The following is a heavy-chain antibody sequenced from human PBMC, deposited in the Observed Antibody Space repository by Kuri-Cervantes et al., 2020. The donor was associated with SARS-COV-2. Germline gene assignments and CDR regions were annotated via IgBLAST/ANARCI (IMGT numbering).Heavy chain of an antibody. Sequence: SETLSLTCTISGGSISNYYWSWIRQPAGKGLEWIGRIYTSGSTNYNPSLKSRVTISVDTSKNQFSLKLSSVTAADTAVYYCARDLSWVYYDSSGYYYPDYYYGMDVCGQGTTVTVSS. CDR3: ARDLSWVYYDSSGYYYPDYYYGMDV. CDR1: GGSISNYY. CDR2: IYTSGST. D-gene: IGHD3-22*01. V-gene: IGHV4-4*07. J-gene: IGHJ6*02.